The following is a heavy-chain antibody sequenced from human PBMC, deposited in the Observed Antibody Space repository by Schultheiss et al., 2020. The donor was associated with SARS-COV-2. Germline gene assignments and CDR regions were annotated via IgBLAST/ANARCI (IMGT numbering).Heavy chain of an antibody. CDR2: ISSSGSTI. D-gene: IGHD3-22*01. Sequence: GGSLRLSCAASGFTFSSYEMNWVRQAPGKGLEWVSYISSSGSTIYYADSVKGRFTISRDNGKNSLYLQMNSLRVEDTAVYYCARGPPSYYYDSSGSWGGDFDLWGRGTLVTVSS. V-gene: IGHV3-48*03. J-gene: IGHJ2*01. CDR1: GFTFSSYE. CDR3: ARGPPSYYYDSSGSWGGDFDL.